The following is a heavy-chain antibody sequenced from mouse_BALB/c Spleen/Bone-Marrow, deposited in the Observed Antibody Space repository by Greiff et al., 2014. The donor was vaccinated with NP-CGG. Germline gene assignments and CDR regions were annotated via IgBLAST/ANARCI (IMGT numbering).Heavy chain of an antibody. Sequence: EVKLMESGGGLVRPGGSLKLSCAASGFTFSSYGMSWVRQTPDKRLELVATINSNGGSTYYPDSVKGRFTISRDNAKNTLYLQMSSLKSEDTAMYYCARVWYFDYWGQGTSLTVSS. V-gene: IGHV5-6-3*01. J-gene: IGHJ2*03. CDR2: INSNGGST. CDR3: ARVWYFDY. CDR1: GFTFSSYG.